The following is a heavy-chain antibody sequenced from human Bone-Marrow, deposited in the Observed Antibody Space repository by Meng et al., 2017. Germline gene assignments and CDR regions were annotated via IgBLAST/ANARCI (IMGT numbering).Heavy chain of an antibody. Sequence: QVQLVQSGAEVKKPGASVKASCKASGYTFTSYAMHWVRQAPGQRLEWMGWINAGNGNTKYSQKFQGRVTITRDTSASTAYMELSSLRSEDTAVYYCARDPNQDAFDIWGQGTMVTVSS. CDR3: ARDPNQDAFDI. V-gene: IGHV1-3*01. CDR2: INAGNGNT. J-gene: IGHJ3*02. D-gene: IGHD1-14*01. CDR1: GYTFTSYA.